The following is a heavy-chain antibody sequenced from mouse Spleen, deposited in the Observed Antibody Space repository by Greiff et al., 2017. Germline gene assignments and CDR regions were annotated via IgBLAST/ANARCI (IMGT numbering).Heavy chain of an antibody. CDR1: GFTFSSYG. Sequence: EVQLVESGGGLVKPGGSLKLSCAASGFTFSSYGMSWVRQTPEKRLEWVATISGGGSYTYYPDSVKGRFTISRDNAKNNLYLQMSSLRSEDTALYYCARHEDGYGYFDVWGAGTTVTVSS. CDR2: ISGGGSYT. CDR3: ARHEDGYGYFDV. J-gene: IGHJ1*01. V-gene: IGHV5-9-2*01.